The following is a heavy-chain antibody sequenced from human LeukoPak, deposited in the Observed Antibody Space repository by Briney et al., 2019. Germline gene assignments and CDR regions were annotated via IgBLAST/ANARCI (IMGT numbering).Heavy chain of an antibody. Sequence: GGSLRLSCGASGFSVTDNYMSWVRQAPGEGLEWVSYISSSSTIYYADSVKGRFTISRDTSKNTLYLQMNSLRAEDTAVYYCAKDPMWGNYGDYILGGDDYWGQGALVTVSS. CDR2: ISSSSTI. V-gene: IGHV3-69-1*01. D-gene: IGHD4-17*01. CDR1: GFSVTDNY. J-gene: IGHJ4*02. CDR3: AKDPMWGNYGDYILGGDDY.